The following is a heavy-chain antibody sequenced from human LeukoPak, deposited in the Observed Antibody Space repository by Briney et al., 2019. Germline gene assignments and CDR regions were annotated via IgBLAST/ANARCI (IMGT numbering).Heavy chain of an antibody. CDR2: IYYSGST. V-gene: IGHV4-39*07. Sequence: PSETLSLTCTVSGGSISSSSYYWGWIRQPPGKGLEWIGSIYYSGSTYYNPSLKSRVTISVDTSKNQFSLKLSSVTAADTAVYYCARDGRVATGYYYMDVWGKGTTVTVSS. J-gene: IGHJ6*03. CDR3: ARDGRVATGYYYMDV. CDR1: GGSISSSSYY. D-gene: IGHD5-12*01.